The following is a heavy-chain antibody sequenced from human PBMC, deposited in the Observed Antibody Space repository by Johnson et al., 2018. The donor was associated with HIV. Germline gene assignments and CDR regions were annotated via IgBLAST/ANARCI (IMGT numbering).Heavy chain of an antibody. D-gene: IGHD5-18*01. J-gene: IGHJ3*01. Sequence: VQLVESGGGLVQPGGSLRLSCAASGFTFSSYWMSWVRQAPGKGLEWVANIKQDGSEKYYADSVQGRFTISRDKSKNTMYLQMNSLRDEDTAVYHCAKERLLHDAFDFWGQGTMVTVSS. CDR1: GFTFSSYW. CDR2: IKQDGSEK. V-gene: IGHV3-7*01. CDR3: AKERLLHDAFDF.